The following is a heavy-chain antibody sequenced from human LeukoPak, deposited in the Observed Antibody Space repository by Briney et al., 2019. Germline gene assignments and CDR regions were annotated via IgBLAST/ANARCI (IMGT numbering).Heavy chain of an antibody. J-gene: IGHJ6*03. CDR3: ARGYYMDV. Sequence: SETLSLTCTVSGGSISTYYWGWIRQSPGMGLEWIGYIYYTGTTNYNPSLKSRVTISVDTSKNQFSLKLSSVTAADTAVYYCARGYYMDVWGKGTTVTVSS. V-gene: IGHV4-59*01. CDR1: GGSISTYY. CDR2: IYYTGTT.